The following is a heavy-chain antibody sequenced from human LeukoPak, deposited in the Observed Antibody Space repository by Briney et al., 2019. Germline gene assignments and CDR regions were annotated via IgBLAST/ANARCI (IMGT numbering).Heavy chain of an antibody. D-gene: IGHD6-13*01. Sequence: ASVKVSCKASGYTFTGYYMHWVRQAPGQGLEWMGWINPNSGGTNYAQKFQGRVTMTRDTSISTAYMELSRLRSDDTAVYYCARTVTIAAGNYFDYWGQGTLVTVSS. CDR3: ARTVTIAAGNYFDY. V-gene: IGHV1-2*02. CDR1: GYTFTGYY. J-gene: IGHJ4*02. CDR2: INPNSGGT.